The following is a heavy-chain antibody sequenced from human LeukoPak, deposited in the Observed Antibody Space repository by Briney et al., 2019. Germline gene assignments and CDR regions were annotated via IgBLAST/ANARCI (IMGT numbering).Heavy chain of an antibody. CDR2: IYYSGST. V-gene: IGHV4-39*01. D-gene: IGHD1-26*01. J-gene: IGHJ3*02. CDR3: ASGVGATVAFDI. Sequence: SETLSLTCTVSGGSISSSSYYWGWIRQPPGKGLEWIGSIYYSGSTYYNPSLKSRVTISVDTSKNQFSLKLSSVTAADTAVYYCASGVGATVAFDIWGQGTMVTVSS. CDR1: GGSISSSSYY.